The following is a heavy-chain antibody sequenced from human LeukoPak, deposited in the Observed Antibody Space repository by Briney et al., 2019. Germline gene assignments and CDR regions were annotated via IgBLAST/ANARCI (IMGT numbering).Heavy chain of an antibody. V-gene: IGHV3-49*03. CDR2: IRSKAYGGTT. D-gene: IGHD6-13*01. CDR3: TREGIAAAGPVRY. CDR1: GFTFGDYA. J-gene: IGHJ4*02. Sequence: GGSLRLSCTASGFTFGDYAMSWFRQAPGKGLEWVGFIRSKAYGGTTEYAASVKGRFTISRDDSKSIAYLQMNSLKTEDTAVYYCTREGIAAAGPVRYRGQGTLVTVSS.